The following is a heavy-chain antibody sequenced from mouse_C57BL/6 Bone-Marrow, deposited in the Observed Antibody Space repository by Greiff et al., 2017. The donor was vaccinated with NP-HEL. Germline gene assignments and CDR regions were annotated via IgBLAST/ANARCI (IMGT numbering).Heavy chain of an antibody. J-gene: IGHJ3*01. V-gene: IGHV14-4*01. CDR3: TTLWGLRPPTSAY. CDR1: GFNIKDDY. D-gene: IGHD2-4*01. CDR2: IDPENGDT. Sequence: EVQLHQSGAELVRPGASVKLSCTASGFNIKDDYMHWVKQRPEQGLEWIGWIDPENGDTEYASKFQGKATITADTSSNTAYLQLSSLTSEDTAVYYCTTLWGLRPPTSAYWGQGTLVTVSA.